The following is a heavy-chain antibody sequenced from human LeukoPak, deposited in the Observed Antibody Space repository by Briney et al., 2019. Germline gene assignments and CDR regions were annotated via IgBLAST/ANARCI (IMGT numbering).Heavy chain of an antibody. Sequence: PSETLSLTCAVSGGSISSSNWWSWVRQPPGKGLEWIGEIYHSGSTNYNPSLKSRVTISVDKSKNQFSLKLSSVTAADTAVYYCASIHKNYYYYYYGMDVWGQGTTVTVSS. CDR2: IYHSGST. J-gene: IGHJ6*02. CDR3: ASIHKNYYYYYYGMDV. V-gene: IGHV4-4*02. CDR1: GGSISSSNW.